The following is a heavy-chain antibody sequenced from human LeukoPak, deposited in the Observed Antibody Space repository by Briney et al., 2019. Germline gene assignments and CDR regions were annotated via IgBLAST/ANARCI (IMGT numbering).Heavy chain of an antibody. CDR1: GGSISSGGYY. J-gene: IGHJ5*02. CDR3: ARSLGMTTVTTGWFDP. D-gene: IGHD4-17*01. V-gene: IGHV4-31*03. CDR2: IYYSGST. Sequence: SQTLSLTCTVSGGSISSGGYYWRWIRQHPGKGLEWIGYIYYSGSTYYNPSLKSRVTISVDTSKNQFSLKLSSVTAADTAVYYCARSLGMTTVTTGWFDPWGQGTLVTVSS.